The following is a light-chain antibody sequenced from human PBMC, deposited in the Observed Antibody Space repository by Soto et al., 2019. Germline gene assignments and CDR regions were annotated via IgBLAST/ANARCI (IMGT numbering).Light chain of an antibody. J-gene: IGKJ3*01. CDR2: DAF. Sequence: EIVLTQSPATLSLSPGERATLSCRASQSVSSYLAWYQQKPGQAPRLLIYDAFNRATGIPARFSGRGSGTHFTLTISRLEPEDFAVYYCQQRSNWPPVFGPGTKVDIK. CDR3: QQRSNWPPV. V-gene: IGKV3-11*01. CDR1: QSVSSY.